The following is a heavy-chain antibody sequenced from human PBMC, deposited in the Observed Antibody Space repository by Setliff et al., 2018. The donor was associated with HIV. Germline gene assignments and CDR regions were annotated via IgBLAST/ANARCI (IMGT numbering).Heavy chain of an antibody. CDR1: GASIRSSDYY. Sequence: SETLSLTCTVSGASIRSSDYYWGWVRQPPGKGLEWIGIIYKSGSTFYSPSLKSRVTISVDTSKNQFSLQLSSVTAADAAIYYCATQVNRNYYFDHWGQGTLVTVSS. J-gene: IGHJ4*02. D-gene: IGHD2-21*01. CDR2: IYKSGST. CDR3: ATQVNRNYYFDH. V-gene: IGHV4-39*01.